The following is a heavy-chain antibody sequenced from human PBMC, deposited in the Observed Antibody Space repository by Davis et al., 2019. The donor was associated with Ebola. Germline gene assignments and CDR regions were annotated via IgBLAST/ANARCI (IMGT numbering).Heavy chain of an antibody. V-gene: IGHV3-7*01. D-gene: IGHD3-10*01. CDR2: IKQDGSEK. CDR1: GFTFSSYW. CDR3: AKSHGSGSYPRWLGVSAFDI. Sequence: PGGSLRLSCAASGFTFSSYWMSWVRQAPGKGLEWVANIKQDGSEKYYADSVKGRFTISRDNSKNTLYLQMNSLRAEDTAVYYCAKSHGSGSYPRWLGVSAFDIWGQGTMVTVSS. J-gene: IGHJ3*02.